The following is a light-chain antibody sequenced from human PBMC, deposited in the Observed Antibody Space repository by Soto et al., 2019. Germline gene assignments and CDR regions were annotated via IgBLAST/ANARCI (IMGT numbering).Light chain of an antibody. J-gene: IGLJ1*01. CDR2: GDS. Sequence: VLTQPASVSGAPGPRVTISCTGSISNIGAGYDVNWYQQLPETAPKLLIFGDSNRPSGVPDRFSGSKSGTSASLVITGLQADDEADYYCQSNDNGLSGSDVFGTGTKVTVL. CDR3: QSNDNGLSGSDV. V-gene: IGLV1-40*01. CDR1: ISNIGAGYD.